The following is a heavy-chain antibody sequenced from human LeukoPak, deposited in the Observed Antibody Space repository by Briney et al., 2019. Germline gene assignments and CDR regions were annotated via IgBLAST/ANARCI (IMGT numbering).Heavy chain of an antibody. CDR1: GFSFRGSA. D-gene: IGHD1-26*01. CDR2: IDKKDKGYTT. J-gene: IGHJ5*02. Sequence: AGSLRLSCAASGFSFRGSAIHGVRQSSGKGLEWVVQIDKKDKGYTTATAYAASVKGGFTISRDDSINAAYLQMKSLKTEDTALYYCTRDSGTYNWFDPWGQGTLVTVSS. V-gene: IGHV3-73*01. CDR3: TRDSGTYNWFDP.